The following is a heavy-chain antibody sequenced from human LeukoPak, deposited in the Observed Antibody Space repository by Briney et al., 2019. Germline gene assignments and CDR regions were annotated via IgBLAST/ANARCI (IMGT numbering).Heavy chain of an antibody. D-gene: IGHD3-22*01. Sequence: GASVNVSCKASGYTFTGYYMHWVRQAPGQGLEWMGRINPNSGGTNYAQKFQGRVTMTRDTSISTAYMELSRLRSDDTAVYYCARDATSYYDSSTGNWFDPWGQGTLVTVSS. CDR1: GYTFTGYY. CDR3: ARDATSYYDSSTGNWFDP. J-gene: IGHJ5*02. V-gene: IGHV1-2*06. CDR2: INPNSGGT.